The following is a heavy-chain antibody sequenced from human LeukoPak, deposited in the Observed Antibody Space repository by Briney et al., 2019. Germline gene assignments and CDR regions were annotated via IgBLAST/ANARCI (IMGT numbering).Heavy chain of an antibody. CDR3: ARGHSGYSGYDYFGFDY. CDR1: GYSFTSYW. J-gene: IGHJ4*02. CDR2: TYPGDSDT. V-gene: IGHV5-51*01. Sequence: GESLKISCKGSGYSFTSYWIGWVRQMPGKGREWMGITYPGDSDTRYSPSFQGQVTISADKSISTAYLQWSSLKASDTAMYYCARGHSGYSGYDYFGFDYWGQGTLVTVSS. D-gene: IGHD5-12*01.